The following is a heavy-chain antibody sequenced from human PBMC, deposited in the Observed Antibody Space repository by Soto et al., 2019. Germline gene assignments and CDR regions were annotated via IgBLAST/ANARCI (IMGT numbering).Heavy chain of an antibody. D-gene: IGHD3-3*01. J-gene: IGHJ6*02. V-gene: IGHV1-69*13. CDR2: IIPIFGTA. Sequence: GPSVKVSCQASGGTFSSYAISWVRQAPGQGLEWMGGIIPIFGTANYAQKFQGRVTITADESTSTAYMELSSLRSEDTAVYYCARVDYDFWSGYPYPYGMDVWGQGTTVTVSS. CDR3: ARVDYDFWSGYPYPYGMDV. CDR1: GGTFSSYA.